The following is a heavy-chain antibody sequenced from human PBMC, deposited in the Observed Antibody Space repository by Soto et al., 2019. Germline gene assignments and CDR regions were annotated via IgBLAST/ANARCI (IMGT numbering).Heavy chain of an antibody. D-gene: IGHD3-16*02. J-gene: IGHJ4*02. Sequence: QVQLVESGGGVVQPGRSLRLSCAASGFTFSSYGMHWVRQAPGKGLEWVAVISYDGSNKYYADSVKGRFTISRDNSKNTLYLQMSSLRAEDTAVYYCAKDPHYVWGSYRPGDYWGQGTLVTVSS. V-gene: IGHV3-30*18. CDR2: ISYDGSNK. CDR1: GFTFSSYG. CDR3: AKDPHYVWGSYRPGDY.